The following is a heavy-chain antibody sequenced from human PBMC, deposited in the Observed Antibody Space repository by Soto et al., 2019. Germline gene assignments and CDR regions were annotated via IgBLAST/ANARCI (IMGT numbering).Heavy chain of an antibody. CDR1: GDSVNTSDW. CDR2: IYHGGNI. Sequence: QVQLQESGPGLVQPSGTLSLTCAVSGDSVNTSDWWNWVRQPPGKGLEWIGEIYHGGNIYYNPSLKSRVTISLDKSKNEVSLQLSSVTAADTAVYYCARAHQSRGTWSFDYWGQGALVTVSS. J-gene: IGHJ4*02. CDR3: ARAHQSRGTWSFDY. D-gene: IGHD1-1*01. V-gene: IGHV4-4*02.